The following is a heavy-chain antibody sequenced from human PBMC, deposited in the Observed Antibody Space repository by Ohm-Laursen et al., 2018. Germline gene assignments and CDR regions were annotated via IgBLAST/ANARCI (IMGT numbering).Heavy chain of an antibody. Sequence: SETLSLTWTVYGGSFSGYYWSWIRQPPGKGLEWIGEINHSGSTNYNPSLKSRVTISVDTSKNQFSLKLSSVTAADTAVYYCAGRGYSYGDPRGFDYWGQGTLVTVSS. CDR3: AGRGYSYGDPRGFDY. D-gene: IGHD5-18*01. J-gene: IGHJ4*02. V-gene: IGHV4-34*01. CDR1: GGSFSGYY. CDR2: INHSGST.